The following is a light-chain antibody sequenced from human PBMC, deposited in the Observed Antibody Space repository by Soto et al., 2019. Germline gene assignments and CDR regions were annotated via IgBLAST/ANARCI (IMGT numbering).Light chain of an antibody. J-gene: IGKJ2*01. CDR3: QQYHDLPGYT. CDR2: DVS. Sequence: DIQMTQSPSSLSASVGDRVTITCQASQDIRNYLNWYQQKPGKAPELLIYDVSNLQSGVPSRFSGSGSGTDFTFTISSLQPEDIATYYCQQYHDLPGYTFGQGTKLEIK. V-gene: IGKV1-33*01. CDR1: QDIRNY.